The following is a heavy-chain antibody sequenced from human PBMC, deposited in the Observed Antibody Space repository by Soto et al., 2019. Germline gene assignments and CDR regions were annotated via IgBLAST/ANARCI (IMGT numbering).Heavy chain of an antibody. CDR3: ARSRIWDYYYGMDV. CDR1: GGSFSGYY. V-gene: IGHV4-34*01. J-gene: IGHJ6*02. Sequence: SETLSLTCAVYGGSFSGYYWSWIRQPPGKGLEWIGEINHSGSTNYNPSLKSRVTISVDTSKNQFSLKLSSVTAADTAVYYCARSRIWDYYYGMDVWGQGTAVT. D-gene: IGHD2-15*01. CDR2: INHSGST.